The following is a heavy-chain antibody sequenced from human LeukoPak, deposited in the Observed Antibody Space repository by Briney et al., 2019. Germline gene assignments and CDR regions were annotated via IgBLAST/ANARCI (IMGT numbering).Heavy chain of an antibody. CDR1: GFTFSTYW. CDR2: IKADGGEK. D-gene: IGHD3-9*01. V-gene: IGHV3-7*01. Sequence: GGSLRLSCAASGFTFSTYWMNWFRQTPGKGLEWVAKIKADGGEKDHVASVKGRFTISRDNAKNSLYLQMNSLRAEDTAVYYCARLTYYFDYWGQGTLVTVSS. J-gene: IGHJ4*02. CDR3: ARLTYYFDY.